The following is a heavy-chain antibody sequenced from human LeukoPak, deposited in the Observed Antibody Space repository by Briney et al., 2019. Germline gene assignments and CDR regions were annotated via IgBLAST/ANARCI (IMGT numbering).Heavy chain of an antibody. D-gene: IGHD4-17*01. J-gene: IGHJ4*02. CDR2: INSNGAVI. CDR3: ARDPDGDYDFDY. CDR1: GFSFSDYG. Sequence: GGSLRLSCAASGFSFSDYGMSWVRRAPGEGLEWLSHINSNGAVISYADSVKGRFTISRDTAKSSLYLQMNSLKIEDTAIYFCARDPDGDYDFDYWGQGTLVTVSS. V-gene: IGHV3-48*01.